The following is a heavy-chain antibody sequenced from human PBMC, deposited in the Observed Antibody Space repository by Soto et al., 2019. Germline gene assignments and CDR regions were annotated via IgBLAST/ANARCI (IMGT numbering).Heavy chain of an antibody. J-gene: IGHJ6*02. V-gene: IGHV6-1*01. Sequence: PSQTLSLTCAISGDRVSSNSAAWNWIRQSPSRGLEWLGRTYYRSKWYNDYAVSVKSRITINADTSKNQFSLQLNSVTPEDTAVYYCARAGDYDSWSGYTSQYYYYGMDVWGQGTTVTSP. CDR3: ARAGDYDSWSGYTSQYYYYGMDV. CDR1: GDRVSSNSAA. D-gene: IGHD3-3*01. CDR2: TYYRSKWYN.